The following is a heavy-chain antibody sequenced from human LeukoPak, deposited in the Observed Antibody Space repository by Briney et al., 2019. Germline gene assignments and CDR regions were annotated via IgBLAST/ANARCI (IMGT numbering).Heavy chain of an antibody. D-gene: IGHD1-1*01. Sequence: SETLSLTCTVSGGSISSYYWSWIRQPPGKGLEWIGYIYYSGSTNYNPSLKSRVTISVDTSKNQFSLKLSSVTAADTAVYYCARDQYMDDAFDIWGQGTMVTVSS. CDR3: ARDQYMDDAFDI. J-gene: IGHJ3*02. CDR2: IYYSGST. CDR1: GGSISSYY. V-gene: IGHV4-59*01.